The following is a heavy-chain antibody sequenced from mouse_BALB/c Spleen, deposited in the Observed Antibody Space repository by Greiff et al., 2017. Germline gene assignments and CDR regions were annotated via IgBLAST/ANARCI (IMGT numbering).Heavy chain of an antibody. CDR1: GYAFSSSW. CDR2: IYPGDGDT. D-gene: IGHD2-2*01. J-gene: IGHJ4*01. Sequence: QVQLQQSGPELVKPGASVKISCKASGYAFSSSWMNWVKQRPGQGLEWIGRIYPGDGDTNYNGKFKGKATLTADKSSSTAYMQLSSLTSVDSAVYFCSRSGGYGYDAYYAMDYWGQGTSVTVSS. V-gene: IGHV1-82*01. CDR3: SRSGGYGYDAYYAMDY.